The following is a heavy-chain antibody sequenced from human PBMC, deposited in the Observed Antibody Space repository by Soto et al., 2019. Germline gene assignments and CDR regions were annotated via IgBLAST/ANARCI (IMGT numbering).Heavy chain of an antibody. V-gene: IGHV4-4*02. CDR3: ARAGYSSSWNYFDY. D-gene: IGHD6-13*01. Sequence: QVQLQESGPGLVKTSGTLSLTCAVSGGSLSSSNWWSWVRQPPGKGLEWIGEIYHSGSTNYNPSLKRRVTISVDKSKNQFSLKLSSVTAADTAVYYCARAGYSSSWNYFDYWGQGTLVTVSS. J-gene: IGHJ4*02. CDR1: GGSLSSSNW. CDR2: IYHSGST.